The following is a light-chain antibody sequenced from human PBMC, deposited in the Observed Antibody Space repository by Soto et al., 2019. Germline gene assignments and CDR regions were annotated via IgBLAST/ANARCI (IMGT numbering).Light chain of an antibody. CDR2: EVS. J-gene: IGLJ1*01. Sequence: SVLTQPASVSGSPGPSITISCTGTSSDVGGYNYVSWYQQHPGKAPKLMIYEVSNRPSGVSNRFSGSKSGNTASLTISGLQAEDEADYYCSSYTSSSTLVFGTGTKVTVL. V-gene: IGLV2-14*01. CDR1: SSDVGGYNY. CDR3: SSYTSSSTLV.